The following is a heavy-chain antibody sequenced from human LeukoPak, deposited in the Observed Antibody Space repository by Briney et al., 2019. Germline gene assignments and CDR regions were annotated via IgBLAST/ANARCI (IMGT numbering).Heavy chain of an antibody. V-gene: IGHV3-21*01. CDR1: GFTFTSYS. D-gene: IGHD3-3*01. CDR2: ISSSTYYI. Sequence: GGSLRLSCAASGFTFTSYSMNWVRQAPGKGLEWVSSISSSTYYIYYGYSVKGRFTVSRDNAKKSVFLQMNSLRADDTAVYYCASEAPLWRSGTPREAFDIWGQGTMVIVSS. J-gene: IGHJ3*02. CDR3: ASEAPLWRSGTPREAFDI.